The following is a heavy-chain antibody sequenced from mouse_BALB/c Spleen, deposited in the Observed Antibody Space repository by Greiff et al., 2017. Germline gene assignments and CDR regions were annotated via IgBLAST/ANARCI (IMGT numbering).Heavy chain of an antibody. D-gene: IGHD2-1*01. V-gene: IGHV3-2*02. CDR2: ISYSGST. CDR3: ARGDYGNYDYAMDY. Sequence: ESGPGLVKPSQSLSLTCTVTGYSITSDYAWNWIRQFPGNKLEWMGYISYSGSTSYNPSLKSRISITRDTSKNQFFLQLNSVTTEDTATYYCARGDYGNYDYAMDYWGQGTSVTVSS. CDR1: GYSITSDYA. J-gene: IGHJ4*01.